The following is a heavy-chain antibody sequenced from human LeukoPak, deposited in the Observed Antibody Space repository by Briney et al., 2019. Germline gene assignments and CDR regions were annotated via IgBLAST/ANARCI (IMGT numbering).Heavy chain of an antibody. J-gene: IGHJ4*02. CDR1: GYTFTSYD. CDR3: ARGPYYDFWRGYYFDY. CDR2: MNPNSGNT. Sequence: ASVKVSCKASGYTFTSYDINWVRQATGQGLEWMGWMNPNSGNTGYAQKFQGRVTMTRNTSISTAYMELSSLRSEDTAVYYCARGPYYDFWRGYYFDYWGQGTLVTVSS. V-gene: IGHV1-8*01. D-gene: IGHD3-3*01.